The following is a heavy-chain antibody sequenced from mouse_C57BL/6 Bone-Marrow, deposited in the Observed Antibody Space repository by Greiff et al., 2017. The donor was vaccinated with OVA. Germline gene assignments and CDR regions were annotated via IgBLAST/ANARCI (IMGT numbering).Heavy chain of an antibody. J-gene: IGHJ2*01. CDR3: AREGPYGWYFDY. D-gene: IGHD2-2*01. V-gene: IGHV5-16*01. Sequence: EVKLVESEGGLVQPGSSMKLSCTASGFTFSDYYMAWVRQVPEKGLEWVANINYDGSSTYYLDSLKSRFIISRDNAKNILYLQMSSLTSEDTATYDCAREGPYGWYFDYWGQGTTLTVSS. CDR2: INYDGSST. CDR1: GFTFSDYY.